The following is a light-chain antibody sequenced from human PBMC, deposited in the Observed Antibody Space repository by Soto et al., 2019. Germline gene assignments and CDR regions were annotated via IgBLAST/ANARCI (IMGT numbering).Light chain of an antibody. CDR1: SSDVGRYNL. CDR2: EVS. CDR3: CSYAGTSTYVL. Sequence: QSALTQPASVSGSPGQSITISCAGTSSDVGRYNLVSWYQHHPGTAPKLMIYEVSKRPSGVSDRFSGSKSGKTASLTISGLQAEDEADYYCCSYAGTSTYVLFGGGTKLTVL. V-gene: IGLV2-23*02. J-gene: IGLJ3*02.